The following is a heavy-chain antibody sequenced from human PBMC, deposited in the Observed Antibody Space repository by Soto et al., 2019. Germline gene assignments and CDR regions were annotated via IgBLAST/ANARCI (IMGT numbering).Heavy chain of an antibody. CDR3: VRDGTKNLRDWFDP. Sequence: ETLSLTCTVSGGSISSSSYYWGWIRQPPGKGLEWIGSIYYSGSTYYNPSLKSRVTISVDTSKNQFSLTLRSVTAADTAMYYCVRDGTKNLRDWFDPWGQGILVTVSS. CDR1: GGSISSSSYY. V-gene: IGHV4-39*07. CDR2: IYYSGST. D-gene: IGHD1-1*01. J-gene: IGHJ5*02.